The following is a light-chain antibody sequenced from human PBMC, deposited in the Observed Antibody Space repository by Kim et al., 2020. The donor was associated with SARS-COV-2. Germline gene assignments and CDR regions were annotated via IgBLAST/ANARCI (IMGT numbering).Light chain of an antibody. Sequence: QPVLTQSPSASASLGASVKLTCTLSSGHSNYAIAWHQQQPGKGPRYLLKVTSDGSHTKGDGIPDRFSGSSSGAERYLTISSLQSEDEADYYRQTWGTGIHRVFGGGTKLTVL. CDR2: VTSDGSH. CDR3: QTWGTGIHRV. J-gene: IGLJ3*02. V-gene: IGLV4-69*01. CDR1: SGHSNYA.